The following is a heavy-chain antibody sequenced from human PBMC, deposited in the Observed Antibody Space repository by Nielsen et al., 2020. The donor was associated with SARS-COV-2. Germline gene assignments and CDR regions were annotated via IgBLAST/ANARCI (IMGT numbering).Heavy chain of an antibody. Sequence: GGSLRLSCEGSGFTFHNYAMHWVRQAAGKGLEWMTIISYDGSNEHYADFVKGRFSISRDNSKNLVYLQMNSLRPEDTAMYYCARETLDHTSSFVDFWGQGTLVTVSS. D-gene: IGHD2-2*01. CDR3: ARETLDHTSSFVDF. CDR2: ISYDGSNE. V-gene: IGHV3-30-3*01. CDR1: GFTFHNYA. J-gene: IGHJ4*02.